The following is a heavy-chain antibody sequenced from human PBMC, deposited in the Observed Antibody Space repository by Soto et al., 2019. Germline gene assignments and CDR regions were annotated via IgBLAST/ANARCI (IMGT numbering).Heavy chain of an antibody. J-gene: IGHJ5*02. CDR2: IYYSGST. Sequence: SETLSLTCTVSGGSVSSGSYYWSWIRQPPGKGLERIGYIYYSGSTNYNTSLKSRVTISVDTSKNQFSLKLSSVTAADTAVYYCARADDCSGGSCYSYWFDPWGQGTLVTVSS. V-gene: IGHV4-61*01. CDR1: GGSVSSGSYY. CDR3: ARADDCSGGSCYSYWFDP. D-gene: IGHD2-15*01.